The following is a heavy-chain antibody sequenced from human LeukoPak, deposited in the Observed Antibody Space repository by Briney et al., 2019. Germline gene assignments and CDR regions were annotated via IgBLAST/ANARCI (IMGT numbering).Heavy chain of an antibody. CDR2: IYPGDSDT. D-gene: IGHD2-15*01. V-gene: IGHV5-51*01. CDR1: GYTFTNCW. J-gene: IGHJ4*02. Sequence: GESLKISCKGSGYTFTNCWIGWVRQMPGKGLEWMGIIYPGDSDTRYSPSFQGQVTISADKSINTAYLQWSSLKASDTAIYYCARLTRYCSGDSCYFDYWGQGTLVTVSS. CDR3: ARLTRYCSGDSCYFDY.